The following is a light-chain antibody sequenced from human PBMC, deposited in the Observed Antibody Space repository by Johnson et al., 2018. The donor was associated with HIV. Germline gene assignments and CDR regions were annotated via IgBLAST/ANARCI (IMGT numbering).Light chain of an antibody. CDR1: SSNIGNNY. CDR2: DNN. CDR3: GTWDSSLSASYV. J-gene: IGLJ1*01. Sequence: QSVLTQPPSVSAAPGQKVTISCSGSSSNIGNNYVSWYQQLPGTAPKLLIYDNNKRPSGIPDRFSGSKSGTSATLGITGLQTGDEADYYCGTWDSSLSASYVCGPGTKVTVL. V-gene: IGLV1-51*01.